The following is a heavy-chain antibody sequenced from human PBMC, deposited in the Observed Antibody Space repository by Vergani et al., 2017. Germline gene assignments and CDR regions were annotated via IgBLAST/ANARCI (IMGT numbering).Heavy chain of an antibody. D-gene: IGHD6-19*01. CDR1: GFTFSSYA. CDR2: ISYDGSNK. CDR3: AKDKYSSL. V-gene: IGHV3-30-3*01. Sequence: VQLVESGGGVVQPGRSLRLSCAASGFTFSSYAMHWVRQAPGKGLEWVAVISYDGSNKYYADSVKGRFTISRDNSKNTLYLQMNSLRAEDTAVYYCAKDKYSSLWGQGTLVTVSS. J-gene: IGHJ4*02.